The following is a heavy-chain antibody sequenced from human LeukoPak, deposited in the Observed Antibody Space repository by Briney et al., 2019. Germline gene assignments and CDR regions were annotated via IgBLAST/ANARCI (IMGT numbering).Heavy chain of an antibody. J-gene: IGHJ4*02. CDR3: ASQRMAGRGDY. D-gene: IGHD6-19*01. Sequence: SETLSLTCAVYGGSFSGYYWSWIRQPPGKGLEWIGEINHSGSTNYNPSLKSRVTISVDTSKNQFSLKLSSVTAADTAVYYCASQRMAGRGDYWGQGTLVTVSS. V-gene: IGHV4-34*01. CDR1: GGSFSGYY. CDR2: INHSGST.